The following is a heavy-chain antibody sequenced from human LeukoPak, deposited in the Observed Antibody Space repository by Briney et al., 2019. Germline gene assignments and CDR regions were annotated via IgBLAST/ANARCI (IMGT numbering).Heavy chain of an antibody. CDR3: AELGITMIGGV. CDR2: ISSSGGTI. Sequence: LSLTCAVYGGSFSGYYWNWVRQAPGKGLEWVSYISSSGGTIYYADSVKGRFTISRDNAKNSLYLQMNSLRAEDTAVYYCAELGITMIGGVWGKGTTVTISS. D-gene: IGHD3-10*02. J-gene: IGHJ6*04. CDR1: GGSFSGYY. V-gene: IGHV3-48*03.